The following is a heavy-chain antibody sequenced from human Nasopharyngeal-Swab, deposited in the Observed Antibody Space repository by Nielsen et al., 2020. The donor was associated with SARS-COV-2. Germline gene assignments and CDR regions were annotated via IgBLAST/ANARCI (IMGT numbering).Heavy chain of an antibody. V-gene: IGHV3-30*03. CDR1: GFTFSSYG. CDR3: AREGIVGATDLSFDY. D-gene: IGHD1-26*01. Sequence: GGSLRLSCAASGFTFSSYGMHWVRQAPGKGLEWVAVISYDGSNKYYADSVKGRFTISRDNSKNTLYLQMNSLRAEDTAVHYCAREGIVGATDLSFDYWGQGTLVTVSS. CDR2: ISYDGSNK. J-gene: IGHJ4*02.